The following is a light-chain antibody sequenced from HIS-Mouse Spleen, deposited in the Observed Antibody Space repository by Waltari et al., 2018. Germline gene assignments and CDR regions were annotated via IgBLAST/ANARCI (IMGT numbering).Light chain of an antibody. CDR2: EGS. Sequence: QSALTQPASVSGSPGQSITIPCTGTSSDVGRYHLFSWYQQHPGKAPKLMIYEGSKRPSGVSNRFSGSKSGNTASLTISGLQAEDEADYYCCSYAGSSTWVFGGGTKLTVL. J-gene: IGLJ3*02. CDR1: SSDVGRYHL. CDR3: CSYAGSSTWV. V-gene: IGLV2-23*01.